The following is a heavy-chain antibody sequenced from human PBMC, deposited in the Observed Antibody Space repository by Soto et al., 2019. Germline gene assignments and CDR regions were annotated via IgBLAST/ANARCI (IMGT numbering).Heavy chain of an antibody. D-gene: IGHD5-12*01. CDR2: IYRDGTT. CDR3: ARDRDGYSDY. CDR1: GFAVSNNY. Sequence: EVQLVESGGGLVQPGGSLRLSCAASGFAVSNNYMSWVRQAPGKGLEWVSVIYRDGTTYYADSVKGRFTISRDNSKNTLYLQMNSLTAEDTAVYYCARDRDGYSDYWGQGTLVTVSS. J-gene: IGHJ4*02. V-gene: IGHV3-66*01.